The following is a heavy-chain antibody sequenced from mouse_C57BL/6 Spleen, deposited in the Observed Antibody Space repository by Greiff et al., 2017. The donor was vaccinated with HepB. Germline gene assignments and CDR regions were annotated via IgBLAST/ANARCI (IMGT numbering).Heavy chain of an antibody. Sequence: VKLMESGPELVKPGASVKLSCKASGYTFTSYDINWVKQRPGQGLEWIGWIYPRDGSTKYNEKFKGKATLTVDTSSSTAYMELHSLTSEDSAVYFCAFYYDFSFAYWGQGTLVTVSA. J-gene: IGHJ3*01. CDR2: IYPRDGST. CDR1: GYTFTSYD. D-gene: IGHD2-4*01. CDR3: AFYYDFSFAY. V-gene: IGHV1-85*01.